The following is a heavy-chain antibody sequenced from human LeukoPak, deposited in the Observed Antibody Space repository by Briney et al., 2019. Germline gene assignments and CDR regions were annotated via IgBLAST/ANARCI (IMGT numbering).Heavy chain of an antibody. V-gene: IGHV3-30*18. CDR1: GFTFSSYG. J-gene: IGHJ4*02. D-gene: IGHD2-15*01. Sequence: GGSLRLSCAASGFTFSSYGMHWVRQAPGKGLEWVAVISYDGSNKYYADSVKGRFTISRDNSKNSLYLQMNSLRTEDTAFYYCAKDCSGGSCYNYWGQGALVTVSS. CDR2: ISYDGSNK. CDR3: AKDCSGGSCYNY.